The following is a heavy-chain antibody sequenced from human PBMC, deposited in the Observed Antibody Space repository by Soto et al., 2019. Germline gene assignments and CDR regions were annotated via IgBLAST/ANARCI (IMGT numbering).Heavy chain of an antibody. Sequence: GGSLRLSCAASGFIVSSDYMSWVRQAPGKGLEWVSYIYGGGITHYAESVKDRFTISRDNSKNTLYLQMNSLRVDDTAVYFCARESQGRGWDHALDIWGQGTMVTVSS. D-gene: IGHD6-19*01. CDR3: ARESQGRGWDHALDI. J-gene: IGHJ3*02. CDR1: GFIVSSDY. V-gene: IGHV3-66*01. CDR2: IYGGGIT.